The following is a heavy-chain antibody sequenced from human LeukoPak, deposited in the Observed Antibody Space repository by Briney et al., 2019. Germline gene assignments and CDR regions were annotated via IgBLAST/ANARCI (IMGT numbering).Heavy chain of an antibody. Sequence: DSVKGRFTISRDNSKNTLYLQMNSLRAEDTAVYYCAKDSLHVYFDYWGQGTLVTVSS. CDR3: AKDSLHVYFDY. D-gene: IGHD4-11*01. J-gene: IGHJ4*02. V-gene: IGHV3-23*01.